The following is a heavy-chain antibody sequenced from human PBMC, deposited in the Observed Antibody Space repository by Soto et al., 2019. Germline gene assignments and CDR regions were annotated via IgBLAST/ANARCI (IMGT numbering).Heavy chain of an antibody. Sequence: ASVKVSFKVSGYSLTELSMHWLRQAPGKGLEWMGGFDPEDGETIYAQKFQGRVTVTEDTSKNQFSLKLNSVTAADTAVYYCARVVRGVIKGGFDSWGQGTLVTVSS. CDR1: GYSLTELS. D-gene: IGHD3-10*01. CDR3: ARVVRGVIKGGFDS. CDR2: FDPEDGET. V-gene: IGHV1-24*01. J-gene: IGHJ4*02.